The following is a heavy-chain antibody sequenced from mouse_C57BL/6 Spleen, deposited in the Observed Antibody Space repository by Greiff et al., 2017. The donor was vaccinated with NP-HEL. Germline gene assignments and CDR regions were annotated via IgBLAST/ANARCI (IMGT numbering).Heavy chain of an antibody. J-gene: IGHJ1*03. D-gene: IGHD1-1*01. V-gene: IGHV8-12*01. CDR3: ARRTTVVDWYFEG. CDR2: IYWDDDK. CDR1: GFSLSTSGMG. Sequence: QVTLKVSGPGILQSSQTLSLTCSFSGFSLSTSGMGVSWIRQPSGKGLEWLAHIYWDDDKRYNPSLKSRLTISKDTSRNQGILKITSVDTEDTATGDCARRTTVVDWYFEGWGTWTTVTVSA.